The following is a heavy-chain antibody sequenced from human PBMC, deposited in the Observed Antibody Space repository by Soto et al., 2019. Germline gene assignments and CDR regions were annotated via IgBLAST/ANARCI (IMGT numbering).Heavy chain of an antibody. CDR1: GFTFSSYA. Sequence: GSLRLSCAASGFTFSSYAMSWVRQAPGKGLEWVSAISGSGGSTYYADSVKGRFTISRDNSKNTLYLQMNSLRAEDTAVYYCAKDSLDYYGSGSPNAFDIWGQGTMVTVSS. CDR3: AKDSLDYYGSGSPNAFDI. J-gene: IGHJ3*02. CDR2: ISGSGGST. V-gene: IGHV3-23*01. D-gene: IGHD3-10*01.